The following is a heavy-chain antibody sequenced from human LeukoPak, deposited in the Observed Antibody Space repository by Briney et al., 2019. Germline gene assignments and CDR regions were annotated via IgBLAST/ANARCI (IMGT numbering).Heavy chain of an antibody. J-gene: IGHJ4*02. CDR3: ARDQLDLAAAGTPAYYFDY. V-gene: IGHV1-69*06. CDR2: IIPIFGTA. D-gene: IGHD6-13*01. Sequence: SVKVSCKASGGTFSSYAISWVRQAPGQGLEWMGGIIPIFGTANYAQKFQGRVTITADKSTSTAYMELSSLRSEDTAVYYCARDQLDLAAAGTPAYYFDYWGQGTLITVSS. CDR1: GGTFSSYA.